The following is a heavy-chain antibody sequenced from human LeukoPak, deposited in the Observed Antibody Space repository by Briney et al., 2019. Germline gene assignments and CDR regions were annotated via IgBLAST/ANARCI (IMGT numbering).Heavy chain of an antibody. Sequence: RASVKVSCKASGYTITSYYMHWVRQAPGQGLEWMGWINTKTWNPTYAQDFTGHFVFSLDTSVSTTYLQINSLKADDTAMYYCARGRYYYGSGSPRVSLDYWGQGTLVTVSS. V-gene: IGHV7-4-1*02. CDR3: ARGRYYYGSGSPRVSLDY. J-gene: IGHJ4*02. CDR1: GYTITSYY. CDR2: INTKTWNP. D-gene: IGHD3-10*01.